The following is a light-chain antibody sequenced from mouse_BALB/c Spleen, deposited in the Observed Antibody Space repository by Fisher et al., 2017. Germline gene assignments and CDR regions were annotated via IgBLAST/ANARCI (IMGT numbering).Light chain of an antibody. CDR1: SSVSY. J-gene: IGKJ1*01. Sequence: IVLTQTPAIMSASPGEKVTMTCSASSSVSYMYWYQQKPGSSPKPWIYRTSNLASGVPVRFSGSGSGTSYSLTISSMEAEDAATYYCQQRSSYPWTFGGGTKLEIK. CDR2: RTS. V-gene: IGKV4-68*01. CDR3: QQRSSYPWT.